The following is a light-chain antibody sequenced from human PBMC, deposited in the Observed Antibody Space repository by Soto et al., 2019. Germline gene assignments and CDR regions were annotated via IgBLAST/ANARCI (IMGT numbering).Light chain of an antibody. CDR3: QQSNSSPPT. CDR2: AAS. Sequence: DIQMTQSPSSLSASVGDRVTITCRASQNIGVYLNWYQHKPGQAPNLLIYAASTLQAGVPSRFRGSGSGTDFTLTISSLQPEDFATYFCQQSNSSPPTFGGGTKV. J-gene: IGKJ4*01. CDR1: QNIGVY. V-gene: IGKV1-39*01.